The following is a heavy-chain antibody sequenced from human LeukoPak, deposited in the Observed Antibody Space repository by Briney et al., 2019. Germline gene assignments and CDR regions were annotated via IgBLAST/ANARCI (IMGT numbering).Heavy chain of an antibody. J-gene: IGHJ5*02. CDR3: ARETYSSRSRWFDP. V-gene: IGHV1-18*01. D-gene: IGHD6-13*01. CDR2: ISAYNGNI. CDR1: GYTFTSYG. Sequence: ASVKVSCKASGYTFTSYGISWVRQAPGQGLGWMGWISAYNGNINYAQKLQGRVTMTTDTSTSTAYMELRSLRSDDTAVYYCARETYSSRSRWFDPWGQGTLVTVSS.